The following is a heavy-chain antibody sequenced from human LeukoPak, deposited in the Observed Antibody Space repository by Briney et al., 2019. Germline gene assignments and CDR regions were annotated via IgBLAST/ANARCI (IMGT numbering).Heavy chain of an antibody. CDR1: GYSFTDYY. V-gene: IGHV1-2*02. Sequence: ASVKVSCKTSGYSFTDYYMHWVRQAPGQGLEWMGWINPNSGGTSSAQKFQGRVTMTRGTSITTVYMEVSWLTSDDTAIYYCARADRLHGGPYLIGPWGQGTLVTVPS. CDR2: INPNSGGT. D-gene: IGHD2-21*01. CDR3: ARADRLHGGPYLIGP. J-gene: IGHJ5*02.